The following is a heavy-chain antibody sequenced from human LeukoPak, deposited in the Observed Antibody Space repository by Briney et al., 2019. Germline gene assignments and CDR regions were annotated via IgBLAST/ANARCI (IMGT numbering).Heavy chain of an antibody. Sequence: ASVKVSCKASSYTFTRYGISWVRQAPGQGLEWMGWISAYNGNTNYAQKLQGRVTMTTDTSTSTAYMELRSLRSDDTAVYYCARVGGGRLLWFGELLHKPLFFDYWGQGTLVTVSS. CDR3: ARVGGGRLLWFGELLHKPLFFDY. V-gene: IGHV1-18*01. CDR2: ISAYNGNT. D-gene: IGHD3-10*01. CDR1: SYTFTRYG. J-gene: IGHJ4*02.